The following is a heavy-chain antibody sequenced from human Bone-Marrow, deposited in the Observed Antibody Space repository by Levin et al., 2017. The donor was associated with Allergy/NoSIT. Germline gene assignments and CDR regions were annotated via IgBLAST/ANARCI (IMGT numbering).Heavy chain of an antibody. CDR3: AYGLGFAYGAFDY. CDR1: GFTFSTYA. D-gene: IGHD4/OR15-4a*01. Sequence: GGSLRLSCAASGFTFSTYAMSWVRQAPGKGLDWIAAISRSGDDTYFADSVRGRFTISRDNSKNTLYLQMTSLSAADTAIYFCAYGLGFAYGAFDYWGQGTLVTVSS. CDR2: ISRSGDDT. V-gene: IGHV3-23*01. J-gene: IGHJ4*02.